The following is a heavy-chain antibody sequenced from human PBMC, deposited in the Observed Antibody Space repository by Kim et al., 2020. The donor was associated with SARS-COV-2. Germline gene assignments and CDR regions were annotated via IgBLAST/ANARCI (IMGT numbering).Heavy chain of an antibody. V-gene: IGHV4-34*01. D-gene: IGHD3-22*01. Sequence: YNPSLKSRVTVSVDTAKNQFSLEVNSVTAADTAVYYCARGRIPSGYSDYWGRGTVVTVSS. CDR3: ARGRIPSGYSDY. J-gene: IGHJ4*02.